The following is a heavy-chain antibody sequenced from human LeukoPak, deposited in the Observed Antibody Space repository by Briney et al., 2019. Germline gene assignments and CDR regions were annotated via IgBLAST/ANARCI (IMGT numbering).Heavy chain of an antibody. CDR3: AKKVKRWLQLHGSDYFDY. V-gene: IGHV1-46*01. CDR1: GYTFTSYY. J-gene: IGHJ4*02. CDR2: INPSGGST. Sequence: ASVTVSCTASGYTFTSYYMHWVRQAPGQGLEWMGIINPSGGSTSYAQKFQGRVTITADKSTSTAYMELSSLRSEDTAVYYCAKKVKRWLQLHGSDYFDYWGQGTLVTVSS. D-gene: IGHD5-24*01.